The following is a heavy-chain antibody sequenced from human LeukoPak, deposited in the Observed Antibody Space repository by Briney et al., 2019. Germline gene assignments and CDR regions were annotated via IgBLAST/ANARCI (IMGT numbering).Heavy chain of an antibody. D-gene: IGHD4-17*01. J-gene: IGHJ4*02. Sequence: PGGSLRLSCAASGFTFSSYAMSWVRQAPGKRLEWVSAISGSGGSTYYADSVKGRFTISRDNSKNTLYLQMNSLRAEDTAVYYCAKADLFNYGRRGYYFDYWGQGTLVTVSS. V-gene: IGHV3-23*01. CDR3: AKADLFNYGRRGYYFDY. CDR2: ISGSGGST. CDR1: GFTFSSYA.